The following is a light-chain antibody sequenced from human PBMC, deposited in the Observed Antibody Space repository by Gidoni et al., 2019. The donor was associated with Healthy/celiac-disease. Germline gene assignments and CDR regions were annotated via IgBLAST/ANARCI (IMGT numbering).Light chain of an antibody. V-gene: IGLV3-21*04. CDR2: YDS. J-gene: IGLJ2*01. CDR1: NIGSKS. CDR3: QVWDSSSDHVV. Sequence: SYVLTQPPSVSVAPGKTARITCGGNNIGSKSVHWYQQKPGQAPVLVIYYDSDRPSGIPERFSGSNSGNMATLTIGRVEAGDEADYYCQVWDSSSDHVVFGGGTKLTV.